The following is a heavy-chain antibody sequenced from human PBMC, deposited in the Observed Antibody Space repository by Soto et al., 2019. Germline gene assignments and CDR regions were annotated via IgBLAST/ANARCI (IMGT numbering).Heavy chain of an antibody. CDR1: GGSFSGYY. D-gene: IGHD1-26*01. CDR3: ARGSRSYYPYYYYGMDV. J-gene: IGHJ6*02. Sequence: NPSETLSLTCAVYGGSFSGYYWSWIRQPPGKGLEWIGEINHSGSTNYNPSLKSRVTISVDTSKNQFSLKLSSVTAADTAVYYCARGSRSYYPYYYYGMDVWGQGTTVTVSS. CDR2: INHSGST. V-gene: IGHV4-34*01.